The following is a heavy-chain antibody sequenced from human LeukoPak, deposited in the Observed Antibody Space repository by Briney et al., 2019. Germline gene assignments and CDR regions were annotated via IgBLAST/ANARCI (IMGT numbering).Heavy chain of an antibody. Sequence: GGSLRLSCAASGFTVSSNYMSWVRQAPGKGLEWVSSISSSSSYIYYADSVKGRFTISRDNAKNSLYLQMNSLRAEDTAVYYCARDLFDYGDFTGLDYWGQGTLVTVSS. J-gene: IGHJ4*02. CDR2: ISSSSSYI. D-gene: IGHD4-17*01. CDR1: GFTVSSNY. CDR3: ARDLFDYGDFTGLDY. V-gene: IGHV3-21*01.